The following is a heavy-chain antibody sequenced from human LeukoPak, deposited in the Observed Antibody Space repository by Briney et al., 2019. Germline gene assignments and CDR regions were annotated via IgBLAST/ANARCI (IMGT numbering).Heavy chain of an antibody. Sequence: GASVKVSCKASGGTFSSYAISWVRQAPGQGLEWMGGIIPIFGTANYAQKLQGRVTMTTDTSTSTAYMELRSLRSDDTAVYYCARSISMVRGIHDAFDVWGPGTMVIVSS. CDR2: IIPIFGTA. V-gene: IGHV1-69*05. J-gene: IGHJ3*01. CDR3: ARSISMVRGIHDAFDV. CDR1: GGTFSSYA. D-gene: IGHD3-10*01.